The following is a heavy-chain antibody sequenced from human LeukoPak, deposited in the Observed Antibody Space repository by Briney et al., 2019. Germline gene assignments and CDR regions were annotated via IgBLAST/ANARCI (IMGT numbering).Heavy chain of an antibody. J-gene: IGHJ4*02. D-gene: IGHD4-23*01. CDR2: IKSKTDGGTT. Sequence: GGSLRLSCAASGFTFSNAWMSWVRQAPGKGLEWVGRIKSKTDGGTTDYAAPVKGRFTISRDGSKNTLYLQMNSLKTEDTAVYYCTTGATVVTTSDYWGQGTLVTVSS. CDR1: GFTFSNAW. CDR3: TTGATVVTTSDY. V-gene: IGHV3-15*01.